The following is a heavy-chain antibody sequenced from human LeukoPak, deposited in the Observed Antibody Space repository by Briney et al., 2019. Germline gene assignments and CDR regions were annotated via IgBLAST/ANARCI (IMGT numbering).Heavy chain of an antibody. Sequence: PGGSLRLSCDASGFTFSNYAMSWVRQAPGKGLEWVSSISGSGDTTYHANSVKGRFTISRDNSKNTLYLQMNSLRAEDTAVYYCARYSYYYGMDVWGQGTTVTVSS. CDR1: GFTFSNYA. V-gene: IGHV3-23*01. CDR3: ARYSYYYGMDV. J-gene: IGHJ6*02. CDR2: ISGSGDTT.